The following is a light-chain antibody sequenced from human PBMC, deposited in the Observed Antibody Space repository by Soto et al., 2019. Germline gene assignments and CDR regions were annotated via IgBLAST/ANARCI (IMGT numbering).Light chain of an antibody. CDR2: EVS. V-gene: IGLV2-23*02. CDR1: SREVGRYNF. J-gene: IGLJ1*01. Sequence: LTQPASVSGSSGQSIPISCTRTSREVGRYNFVSWYQQHPGKVPKVMIYEVSKRPSGVSDRFSGSKSGNTASLTISGLQAEDEADYYCCADAGRSTYVFGTGTKVTV. CDR3: CADAGRSTYV.